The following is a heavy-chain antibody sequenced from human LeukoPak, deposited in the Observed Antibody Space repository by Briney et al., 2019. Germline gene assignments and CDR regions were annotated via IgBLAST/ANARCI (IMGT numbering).Heavy chain of an antibody. V-gene: IGHV3-74*01. Sequence: GGSLRLSCASSGFTFTSYAVSWVRQAPGKGLVWVSRINSDGSSTSYADSVKGRFTISRDNAKNTLYLQMNSLRAEDTAVYYCAKGRMGATPYYFDYWGQGTLVTVSS. J-gene: IGHJ4*02. D-gene: IGHD1-26*01. CDR2: INSDGSST. CDR1: GFTFTSYA. CDR3: AKGRMGATPYYFDY.